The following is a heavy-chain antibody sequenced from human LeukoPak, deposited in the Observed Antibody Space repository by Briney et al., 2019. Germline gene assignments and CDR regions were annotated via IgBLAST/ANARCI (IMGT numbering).Heavy chain of an antibody. CDR3: ARSPDYSSSWYYSSGWYDY. Sequence: RPSETLSLTCAVSGYSISSGYYWSRIRQPAGKGLEWIGRIYTSGSTNYNPSLKSRVTMSVDTSKNQFSLELSSVTAADTAVYYCARSPDYSSSWYYSSGWYDYWGQGTLVTVSS. V-gene: IGHV4-4*07. D-gene: IGHD6-13*01. J-gene: IGHJ4*02. CDR1: GYSISSGYY. CDR2: IYTSGST.